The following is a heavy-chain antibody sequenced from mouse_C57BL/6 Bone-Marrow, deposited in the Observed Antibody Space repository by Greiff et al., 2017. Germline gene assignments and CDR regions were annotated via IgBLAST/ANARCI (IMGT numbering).Heavy chain of an antibody. CDR2: IDPETGGT. Sequence: VQLQQSGAELVRPGASVTLSCKASGYTFTDYEMHWVKQTPVHGLEWIGAIDPETGGTAYNQKFKGKAILTADKSSSTAYMELRSLTSEDSAVYYCTRGGYYSNIDYWGQGTTLTVSS. CDR1: GYTFTDYE. V-gene: IGHV1-15*01. CDR3: TRGGYYSNIDY. D-gene: IGHD2-5*01. J-gene: IGHJ2*01.